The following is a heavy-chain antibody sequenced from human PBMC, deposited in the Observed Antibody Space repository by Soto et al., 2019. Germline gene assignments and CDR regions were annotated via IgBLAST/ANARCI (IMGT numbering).Heavy chain of an antibody. D-gene: IGHD3-10*01. CDR2: IWYDASNK. CDR3: ARAVRGDYYGMDV. CDR1: GFTFSSYG. J-gene: IGHJ6*02. Sequence: QVKLVASGGGVVQPGRSLRLSCAASGFTFSSYGMHWVRQAPGKGLQWVAVIWYDASNKYYADYVKGRFTISRDNSKNTLYLQMNSLRAEDTAVYYCARAVRGDYYGMDVWGQGTTVTVSS. V-gene: IGHV3-33*01.